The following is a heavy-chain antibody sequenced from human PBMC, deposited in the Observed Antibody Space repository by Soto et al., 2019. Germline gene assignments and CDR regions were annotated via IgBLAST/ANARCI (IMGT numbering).Heavy chain of an antibody. D-gene: IGHD6-6*01. CDR2: INPNSGGT. J-gene: IGHJ6*02. Sequence: ASVKVSCKASGYTFTGYYMHWVRQAPGQGLEWMGWINPNSGGTNYAQKFQGRVTMTRDTSISTAYMELSRLRSDDTAVYYCAIYSSSYYYYYGMDVWGQGTTVTVSS. CDR3: AIYSSSYYYYYGMDV. CDR1: GYTFTGYY. V-gene: IGHV1-2*02.